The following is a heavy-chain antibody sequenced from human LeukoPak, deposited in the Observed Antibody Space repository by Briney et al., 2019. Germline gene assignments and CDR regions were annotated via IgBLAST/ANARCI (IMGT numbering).Heavy chain of an antibody. Sequence: GGSLRLSCAASGFTVNNYYMTWVRQAPGKGLECVSILYSGGMTYYADSVRGRFTISTDTSKNTVNLQMNSLRAEDTAIYYCARMFGGNYYGYYFDYWGQGSMLTVSS. CDR2: LYSGGMT. J-gene: IGHJ4*02. CDR3: ARMFGGNYYGYYFDY. D-gene: IGHD1-26*01. CDR1: GFTVNNYY. V-gene: IGHV3-53*01.